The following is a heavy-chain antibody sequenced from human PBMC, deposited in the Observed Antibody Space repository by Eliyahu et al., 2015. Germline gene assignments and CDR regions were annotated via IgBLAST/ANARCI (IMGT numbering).Heavy chain of an antibody. CDR3: ARGLMGYESRYYFDY. CDR2: MNPNSGNT. D-gene: IGHD2-15*01. CDR1: GXXFTSYD. J-gene: IGHJ4*02. Sequence: QVQLVQSGAXVKKPGASVKVSCKASGXXFTSYDINWVRQATGQGLEWMGWMNPNSGNTGYAQKFQGRVTMTRNTSISTAYMELSSLRSEDTAVYYCARGLMGYESRYYFDYWGQGTLVTVSS. V-gene: IGHV1-8*01.